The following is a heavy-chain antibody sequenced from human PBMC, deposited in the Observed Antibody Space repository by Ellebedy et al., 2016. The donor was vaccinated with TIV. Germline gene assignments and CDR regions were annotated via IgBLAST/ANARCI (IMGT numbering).Heavy chain of an antibody. V-gene: IGHV3-23*01. CDR1: GFTFSSYA. J-gene: IGHJ6*02. CDR3: AKYRGEAAYYHGLDV. D-gene: IGHD3-10*01. Sequence: GESLKISCAASGFTFSSYAMNWVRQAPGKGLEWVSAISGSGGSTYYADSVKGRFTISRDNSKNTLYLQMNSLRAEDTAVYYCAKYRGEAAYYHGLDVWGQGTTVTVSS. CDR2: ISGSGGST.